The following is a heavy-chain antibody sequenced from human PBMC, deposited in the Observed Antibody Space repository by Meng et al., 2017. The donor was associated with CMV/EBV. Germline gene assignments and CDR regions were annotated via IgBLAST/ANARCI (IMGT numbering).Heavy chain of an antibody. V-gene: IGHV4-39*07. Sequence: SETLSLTCSVSGGPSSSSRYYWGWIRQPPGKGLEWIGSIYYSGSTYYSSSLKSRVTISVDTSKNQVSLKLSSVTASDTAVYYCARGGALSTFGLDVWGQGTTVTSP. J-gene: IGHJ6*02. CDR1: GGPSSSSRYY. CDR2: IYYSGST. D-gene: IGHD3-16*01. CDR3: ARGGALSTFGLDV.